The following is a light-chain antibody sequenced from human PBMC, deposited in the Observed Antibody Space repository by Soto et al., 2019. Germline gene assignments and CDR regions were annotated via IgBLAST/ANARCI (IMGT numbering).Light chain of an antibody. J-gene: IGKJ1*01. Sequence: DIQMTQSPYYLSASVGDRVTITCRASQSISSYLNWYQQKPGKAPKLLIYAASSLQSGVPSRFSGSGSGTDFTLTISSLQPEDFATYYCQQSYSTPPGTFGQGTKVDIK. CDR1: QSISSY. CDR2: AAS. CDR3: QQSYSTPPGT. V-gene: IGKV1-39*01.